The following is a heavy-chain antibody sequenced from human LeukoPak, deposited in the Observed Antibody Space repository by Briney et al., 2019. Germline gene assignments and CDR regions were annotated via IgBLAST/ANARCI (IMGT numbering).Heavy chain of an antibody. D-gene: IGHD3-9*01. CDR3: ARDRRAYFDILTGYTGAFDV. CDR2: ISVRSNHI. J-gene: IGHJ3*01. Sequence: GGSLRLACAASGFIFSSYTMNWVRQAPGKGLEWVSSISVRSNHIYYADSVKGRFTISRDNPKNSLYLEMNALRAEDTAVYYCARDRRAYFDILTGYTGAFDVWGQGTMVTVSS. V-gene: IGHV3-21*01. CDR1: GFIFSSYT.